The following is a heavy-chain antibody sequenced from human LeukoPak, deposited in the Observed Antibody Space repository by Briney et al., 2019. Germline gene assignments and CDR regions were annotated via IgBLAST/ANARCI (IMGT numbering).Heavy chain of an antibody. CDR1: GGSISSYY. J-gene: IGHJ5*02. CDR2: IYYSGST. D-gene: IGHD3-10*01. CDR3: ARDRNYHGSGSRENWFDP. V-gene: IGHV4-59*01. Sequence: SETLSLTCTVSGGSISSYYWSWIRQPPGKGLEWIGYIYYSGSTNYNPSLKSRVTISVDTSKNQFSLKLSSVTAADTAVYYCARDRNYHGSGSRENWFDPWGQGTLVTVSS.